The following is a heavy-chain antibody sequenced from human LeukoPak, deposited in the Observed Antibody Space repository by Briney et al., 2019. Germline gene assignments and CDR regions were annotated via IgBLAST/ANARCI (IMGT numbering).Heavy chain of an antibody. Sequence: PGGSLRLSCAASGFTFSGYGMQWVRQAPGKGVEWVSGINWNGGSTGYADSVKGRFTISRDNAKNSLYLQMNSLRAEDTALYYCARDGLGIAAAGTYYYYYMDVWGKGTTVTVSS. CDR1: GFTFSGYG. D-gene: IGHD6-13*01. J-gene: IGHJ6*03. CDR2: INWNGGST. CDR3: ARDGLGIAAAGTYYYYYMDV. V-gene: IGHV3-20*04.